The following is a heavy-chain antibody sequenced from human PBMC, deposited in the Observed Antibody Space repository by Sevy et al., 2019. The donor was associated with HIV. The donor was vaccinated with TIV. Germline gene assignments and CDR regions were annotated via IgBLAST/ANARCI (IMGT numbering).Heavy chain of an antibody. CDR2: INEDGSEK. Sequence: GGSLRLSCVASGFTFSNYWMSWVRQAPGKGLEWVANINEDGSEKQYVDSVRGRVTISRDNAKNSLYLQMNSLRAEDTAIFYCARAQTICGGGDCSPGWFDPWGQGTLVTVSS. CDR3: ARAQTICGGGDCSPGWFDP. V-gene: IGHV3-7*01. CDR1: GFTFSNYW. J-gene: IGHJ5*02. D-gene: IGHD2-21*02.